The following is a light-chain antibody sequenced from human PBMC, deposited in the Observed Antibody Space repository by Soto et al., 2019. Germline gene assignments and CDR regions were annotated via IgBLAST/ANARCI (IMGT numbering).Light chain of an antibody. CDR2: GNS. Sequence: QSVLTQPPSVSGAPGQRVTISCTGSSSNIGAGYDVHWYQQLPGTAPKLLIYGNSNRPSGVPDRFSGSKSGTSASLAITGLQAEDEADYYCQSYDSSLSVHVVFGGGTKQTVL. CDR1: SSNIGAGYD. V-gene: IGLV1-40*01. J-gene: IGLJ2*01. CDR3: QSYDSSLSVHVV.